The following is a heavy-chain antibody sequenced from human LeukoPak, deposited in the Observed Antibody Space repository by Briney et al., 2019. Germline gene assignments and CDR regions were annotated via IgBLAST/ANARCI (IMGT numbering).Heavy chain of an antibody. CDR2: IYSLGST. J-gene: IGHJ3*02. CDR3: ARGNSDAFDI. D-gene: IGHD4-23*01. Sequence: PGGSLRLSCTASGFTVSGNYMSWVRQAPGKGLEWVSVIYSLGSTYHADSVKGRFTISRDSSKNTVYLQMNSLRAEDTAVYYCARGNSDAFDIWGHGTMVTVSS. V-gene: IGHV3-66*01. CDR1: GFTVSGNY.